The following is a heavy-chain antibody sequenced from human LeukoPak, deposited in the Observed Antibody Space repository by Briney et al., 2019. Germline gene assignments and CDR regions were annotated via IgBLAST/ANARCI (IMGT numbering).Heavy chain of an antibody. D-gene: IGHD2-15*01. CDR1: GFTFSSYE. Sequence: GSLRLSCAASGFTFSSYEMNWVRQPPGKGLEWIGEINHSGSTNYNPSLKSRVTISVDTSKNQFSLKLSSVTATDTAVYYCARAHPWGYCSGGSCYYYYMDVWGKGTTVTVSS. V-gene: IGHV4-34*01. CDR3: ARAHPWGYCSGGSCYYYYMDV. CDR2: INHSGST. J-gene: IGHJ6*03.